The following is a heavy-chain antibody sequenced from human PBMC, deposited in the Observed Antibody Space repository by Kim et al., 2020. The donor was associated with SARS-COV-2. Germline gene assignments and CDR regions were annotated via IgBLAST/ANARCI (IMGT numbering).Heavy chain of an antibody. CDR1: GGSISSSSYH. Sequence: SETLSLTCTVSGGSISSSSYHWGWLRQPPGKGLEWIGRIYYSGSTYYNPSLKSRVTISVDTSKNQFPLKLSSVTAADTAVYYCARRGLRRWGGENWYFDLWGRGTLVTVSS. D-gene: IGHD4-17*01. V-gene: IGHV4-39*01. CDR2: IYYSGST. J-gene: IGHJ2*01. CDR3: ARRGLRRWGGENWYFDL.